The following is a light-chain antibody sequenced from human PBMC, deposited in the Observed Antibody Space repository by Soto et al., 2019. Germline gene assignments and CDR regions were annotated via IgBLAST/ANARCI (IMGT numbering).Light chain of an antibody. CDR3: QHYDTYRAT. CDR2: DAS. V-gene: IGKV1-5*01. J-gene: IGKJ1*01. CDR1: QTINTR. Sequence: DIKLTQSPSTLSSSVRDTVTTTCRATQTINTRLAWYQQKPGKAPKLLIYDASSLESGVPSRFSGSGSGTEFTLTISGLQPDDFATYYCQHYDTYRATFGLGTKVDI.